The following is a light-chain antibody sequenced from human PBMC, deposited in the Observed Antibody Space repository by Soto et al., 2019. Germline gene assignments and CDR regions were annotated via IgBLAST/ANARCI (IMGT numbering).Light chain of an antibody. J-gene: IGLJ1*01. CDR1: SSDIGGYYY. Sequence: QSALTQPASVSGSPGQSITISCTGTSSDIGGYYYVSWYQHHPGKAPKLMIYQVSNRPSGVSNRFSGSKSGNTASLTISGLQPEVEADYYCTSYSSSSTFYVFGAGTKVTVL. CDR3: TSYSSSSTFYV. CDR2: QVS. V-gene: IGLV2-14*01.